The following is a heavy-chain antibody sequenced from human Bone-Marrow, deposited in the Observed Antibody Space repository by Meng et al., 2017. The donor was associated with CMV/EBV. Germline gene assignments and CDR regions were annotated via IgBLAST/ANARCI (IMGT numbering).Heavy chain of an antibody. J-gene: IGHJ6*02. CDR3: ARDVYCSSTSCYIKGTFYYYYGMDV. CDR1: GFVFSTFW. CDR2: IKLDGSEK. V-gene: IGHV3-7*01. Sequence: GGSLRLSCAASGFVFSTFWMSWVRQVPGKGLEWVANIKLDGSEKYYVESVRGRFTISRDNAKNTLYLQMNSLRAEDTAVYYCARDVYCSSTSCYIKGTFYYYYGMDVWGQGTTVTVSS. D-gene: IGHD2-2*02.